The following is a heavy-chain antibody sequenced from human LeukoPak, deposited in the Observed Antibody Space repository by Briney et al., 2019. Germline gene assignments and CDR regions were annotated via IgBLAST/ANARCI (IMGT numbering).Heavy chain of an antibody. CDR2: IYTGST. J-gene: IGHJ4*02. CDR1: GFTLTSNS. V-gene: IGHV3-53*01. D-gene: IGHD3-16*02. CDR3: TRDQRMITFGGVIVSFDY. Sequence: PGGSMRLSSTVSGFTLTSNSMSWVRPAPGEGLEWVSFIYTGSTHSSDSVKGRVTISRDNSKNTRYLQMNSLRAEDTALYYYTRDQRMITFGGVIVSFDYWGQGTLVTVSS.